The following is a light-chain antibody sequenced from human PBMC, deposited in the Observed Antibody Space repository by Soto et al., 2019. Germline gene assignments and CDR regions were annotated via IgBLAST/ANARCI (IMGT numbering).Light chain of an antibody. J-gene: IGKJ3*01. CDR1: QSVTNNF. CDR2: GAS. Sequence: IVLTQSPGTLSLSPGERATLSCGASQSVTNNFLAWYQQKPGQAPRLLIYGASSRATGVPDRFSGSGSGTDFTLTXSRLXPGXXAVYYCQQYGTPLFTFGPGTKVDIK. CDR3: QQYGTPLFT. V-gene: IGKV3-20*01.